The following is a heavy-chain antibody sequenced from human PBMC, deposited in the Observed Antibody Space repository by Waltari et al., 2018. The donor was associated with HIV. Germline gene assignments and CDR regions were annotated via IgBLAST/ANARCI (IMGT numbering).Heavy chain of an antibody. J-gene: IGHJ4*02. CDR2: INPKSGGT. CDR3: ALYCSGGNCFFDY. Sequence: QEQLVQSGAEVKKPGASVKVSCKASGYTFTDYYMHWVRQAPGQGREWMGWINPKSGGTNYAQKFQGRVTMTRDTSISTAYMELSSLRSDDTAVYYCALYCSGGNCFFDYWGQGTLVTVSS. CDR1: GYTFTDYY. V-gene: IGHV1-2*02. D-gene: IGHD2-15*01.